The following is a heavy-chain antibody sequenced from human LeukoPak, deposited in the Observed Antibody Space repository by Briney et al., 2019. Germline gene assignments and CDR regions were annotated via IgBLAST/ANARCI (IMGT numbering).Heavy chain of an antibody. CDR3: ARDYYGRFDP. V-gene: IGHV4-59*01. J-gene: IGHJ5*02. CDR1: GGSISSYY. Sequence: SETLTLTCTVSGGSISSYYWSWIRQPPGKGLEWIGYIYYSGSTNYNPSLKSRVTISVDTSKNQFSLKLSSVTAADTAVYYCARDYYGRFDPWGQGTTVTVSS. CDR2: IYYSGST. D-gene: IGHD3-10*01.